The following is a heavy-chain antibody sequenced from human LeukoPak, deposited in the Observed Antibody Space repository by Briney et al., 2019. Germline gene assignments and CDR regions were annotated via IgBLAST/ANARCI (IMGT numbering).Heavy chain of an antibody. Sequence: SETLSLTCAVYGGSFSGYYWSWIRQPPGKGLEWIGEINHSGSTNYNPSLKSRVTISVDTSKNQFSLKLSSVTAADTAVYYCASRSTITMTAGYWGQGTLVTVSS. CDR2: INHSGST. CDR3: ASRSTITMTAGY. J-gene: IGHJ4*02. CDR1: GGSFSGYY. V-gene: IGHV4-34*01. D-gene: IGHD3-22*01.